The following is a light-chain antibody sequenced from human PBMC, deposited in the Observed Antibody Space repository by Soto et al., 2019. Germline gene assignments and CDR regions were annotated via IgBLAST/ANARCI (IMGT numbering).Light chain of an antibody. Sequence: QSALTQPASVSGSPGQSITISCTGTSSDVGGYNYVSWYQQHPGKAPKLIIYEVSNRPSGVSNRFSGSKSGNTASRTIAGLQAEDEAEYYCNSYTSKSTGVFGTGTKLTVL. CDR1: SSDVGGYNY. CDR2: EVS. CDR3: NSYTSKSTGV. J-gene: IGLJ1*01. V-gene: IGLV2-14*01.